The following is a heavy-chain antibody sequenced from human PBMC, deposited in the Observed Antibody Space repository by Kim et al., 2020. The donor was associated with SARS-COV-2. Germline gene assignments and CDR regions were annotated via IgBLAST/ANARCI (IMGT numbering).Heavy chain of an antibody. CDR2: INTKTGNP. J-gene: IGHJ6*02. CDR3: TKDVGLAAAGLHGMDV. V-gene: IGHV7-4-1*02. CDR1: GYILTTYS. Sequence: ASVKVSCKASGYILTTYSIIWVRQAPGQGLEWMGWINTKTGNPEYVQGFTGRFAFSVDTSVNTAYLQISSLKAEDTAVYFCTKDVGLAAAGLHGMDVWGQGTTVTVTS. D-gene: IGHD6-13*01.